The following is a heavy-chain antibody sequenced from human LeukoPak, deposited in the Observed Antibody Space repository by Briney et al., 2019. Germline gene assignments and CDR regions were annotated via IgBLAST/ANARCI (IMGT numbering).Heavy chain of an antibody. V-gene: IGHV4-38-2*02. CDR3: AREVATVTTPFDY. CDR1: GYSISSGYY. CDR2: INHSGST. D-gene: IGHD4-17*01. J-gene: IGHJ4*02. Sequence: SETLSLTCTVSGYSISSGYYWGWIRQPPGKGLEWIGSINHSGSTYYNPSLKSRATISVDTSKNQFSLKLSSVTAADTAVYYCAREVATVTTPFDYWGQGTLVTVSS.